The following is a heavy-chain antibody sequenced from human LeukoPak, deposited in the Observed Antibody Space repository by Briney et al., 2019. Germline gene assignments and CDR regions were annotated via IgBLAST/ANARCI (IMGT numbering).Heavy chain of an antibody. V-gene: IGHV4-61*02. CDR2: IYTSGST. D-gene: IGHD1-26*01. CDR3: AGGWELLLDY. Sequence: SQTLSLTCTVSGGSISSGSYYWSWIRQPAGKGLEWIGRIYTSGSTNYNPSLKSRVTISVDTSKNQFSLKLSSVTAADTAVYYCAGGWELLLDYWGQGTLVTVSS. J-gene: IGHJ4*02. CDR1: GGSISSGSYY.